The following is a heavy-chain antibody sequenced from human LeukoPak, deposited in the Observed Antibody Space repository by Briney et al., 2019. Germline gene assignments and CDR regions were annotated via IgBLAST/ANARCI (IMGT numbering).Heavy chain of an antibody. J-gene: IGHJ5*02. CDR2: INHSGST. D-gene: IGHD3-22*01. V-gene: IGHV4-34*01. CDR3: ARWNYYDSSGYPNWFDP. Sequence: SETLSLTCAVYGVSFSGYYWSWIRQPPGKGLEWIGEINHSGSTNYNPSLKSRVTISVDTSKNQFSLKLSSVTAADTAVYYCARWNYYDSSGYPNWFDPWGQGTLVTVSS. CDR1: GVSFSGYY.